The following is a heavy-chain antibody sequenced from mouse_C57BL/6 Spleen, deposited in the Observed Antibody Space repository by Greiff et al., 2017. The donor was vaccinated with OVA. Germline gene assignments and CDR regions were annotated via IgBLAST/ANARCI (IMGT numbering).Heavy chain of an antibody. J-gene: IGHJ2*01. Sequence: QVTLKVSGPGLVQPSQSLSITCTVSGFSLTSYGVHWVRQSPGKGLEWLGVIWSGGSTDYNAAFISRLSISKDNSKSQVFFKMNSLQADDTAIYYCARNMVTTGFDYWGQGTTLTVSS. CDR3: ARNMVTTGFDY. D-gene: IGHD2-2*01. CDR2: IWSGGST. V-gene: IGHV2-2*01. CDR1: GFSLTSYG.